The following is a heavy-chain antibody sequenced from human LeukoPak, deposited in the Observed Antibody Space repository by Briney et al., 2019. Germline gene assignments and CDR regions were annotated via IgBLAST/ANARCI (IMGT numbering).Heavy chain of an antibody. CDR1: GGTFSSYA. D-gene: IGHD3-22*01. V-gene: IGHV1-69*05. Sequence: GASVKVSCKASGGTFSSYAISWVRQAPGQGLEWMGRIIPIFGTANYAQKFQGRVTITTDESTSTAYMELSSLRSEDTAVYYCAKGRSIYYDRSEGHPYLDYWGQGTLVTVSS. CDR2: IIPIFGTA. J-gene: IGHJ4*02. CDR3: AKGRSIYYDRSEGHPYLDY.